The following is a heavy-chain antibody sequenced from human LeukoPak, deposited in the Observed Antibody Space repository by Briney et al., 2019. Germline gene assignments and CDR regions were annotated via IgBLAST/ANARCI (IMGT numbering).Heavy chain of an antibody. CDR1: GFTFSNAW. CDR3: ARDDIRSGILASAGVRY. D-gene: IGHD2-15*01. J-gene: IGHJ4*02. CDR2: ISYDGSTK. Sequence: GGSLRLSCAASGFTFSNAWMSWVRQAPGKGLEWVAVISYDGSTKYYADSVKGRFTISRDNSNNTLYLQMNSLRAEDTAVYYCARDDIRSGILASAGVRYWGQGTLVTVSS. V-gene: IGHV3-30*03.